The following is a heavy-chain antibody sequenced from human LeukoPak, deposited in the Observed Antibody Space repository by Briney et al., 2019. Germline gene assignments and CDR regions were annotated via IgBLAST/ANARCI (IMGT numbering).Heavy chain of an antibody. V-gene: IGHV6-1*01. D-gene: IGHD6-19*01. CDR1: GDSVSSNSAA. CDR2: TYYRSKWYN. CDR3: ARDPSGWPGLPVDY. J-gene: IGHJ4*02. Sequence: SQTLSLTCAISGDSVSSNSAAWNWIRQSPSRGLEWLGRTYYRSKWYNDYAISVKSRITINADTSKNQFSLQLNSVTPEDTAVYFCARDPSGWPGLPVDYWGQGTLVTVSS.